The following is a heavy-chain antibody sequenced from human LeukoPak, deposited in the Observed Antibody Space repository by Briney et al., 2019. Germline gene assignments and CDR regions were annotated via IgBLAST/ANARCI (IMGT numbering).Heavy chain of an antibody. CDR2: ISGNGGST. Sequence: GGSLRLSCAASGFTFSSYAMSWVRQAPGKGLEWVSAISGNGGSTYYADSVKGRFTISRDNSKNTLYLQMNSLRAEDTAVYYCAKERGYSSSARDYFDYWGQGTLVTVSS. CDR1: GFTFSSYA. J-gene: IGHJ4*02. V-gene: IGHV3-23*01. D-gene: IGHD6-13*01. CDR3: AKERGYSSSARDYFDY.